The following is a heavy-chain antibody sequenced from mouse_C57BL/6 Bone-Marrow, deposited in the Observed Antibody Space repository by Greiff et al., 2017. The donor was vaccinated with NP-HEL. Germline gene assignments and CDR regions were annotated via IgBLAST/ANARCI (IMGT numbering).Heavy chain of an antibody. Sequence: QVQLQQSGPELVKPGASVKISCKASGYSFTSYYIHWVKQRPGQGLEWIGWIYPGSGNTKYNEKFKGKATLTADTSSSTAYMQLSSLTSEDSAVYYCARGGSTFWFAYWGQGTLVTVSA. CDR2: IYPGSGNT. CDR3: ARGGSTFWFAY. J-gene: IGHJ3*01. V-gene: IGHV1-66*01. CDR1: GYSFTSYY. D-gene: IGHD2-1*01.